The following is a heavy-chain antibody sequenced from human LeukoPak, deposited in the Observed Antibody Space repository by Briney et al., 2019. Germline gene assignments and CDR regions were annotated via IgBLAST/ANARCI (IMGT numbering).Heavy chain of an antibody. CDR1: GGTFSSYA. V-gene: IGHV1-69*13. Sequence: ASVKVSCKASGGTFSSYAISWVRQAPGQGLEWMGGIIPIFGTANYAQKFQGRVTITVDESTSTAYMELSSLRSEDTAVYYCARDHKDSSSWYDYFDYWGQGTLVTVSS. D-gene: IGHD6-13*01. CDR2: IIPIFGTA. CDR3: ARDHKDSSSWYDYFDY. J-gene: IGHJ4*02.